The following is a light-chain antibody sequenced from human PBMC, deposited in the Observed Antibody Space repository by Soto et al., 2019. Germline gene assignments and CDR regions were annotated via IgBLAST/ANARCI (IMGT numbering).Light chain of an antibody. Sequence: DIQMTQSPSTLSASVGDRVTITCRASQSISTWLAWYQQKPGKAPDLLIYKASTLEIGVPSRFSGSGSGTEFTLTISSLQPDDFAAYSCQQYDRYPLTFGGGTKVEIK. CDR3: QQYDRYPLT. V-gene: IGKV1-5*03. J-gene: IGKJ4*01. CDR2: KAS. CDR1: QSISTW.